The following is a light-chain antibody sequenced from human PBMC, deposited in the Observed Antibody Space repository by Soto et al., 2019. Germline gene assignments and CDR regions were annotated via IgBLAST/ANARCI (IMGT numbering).Light chain of an antibody. CDR3: SSYTSSSTRV. CDR1: SSDVGGYNY. Sequence: QPASVSGSPGQSITISCTGTSSDVGGYNYVSWYQQHPGKAPKLMIYEVSNRPSGVSNRFSGSKSGNTASLTISGLQAEDEADYYCSSYTSSSTRVFGGGTKLTV. CDR2: EVS. V-gene: IGLV2-14*01. J-gene: IGLJ3*02.